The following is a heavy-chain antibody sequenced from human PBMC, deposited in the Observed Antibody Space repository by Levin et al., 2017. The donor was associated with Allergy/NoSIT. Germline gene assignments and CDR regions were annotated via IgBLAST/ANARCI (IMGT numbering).Heavy chain of an antibody. CDR2: INPNSGGT. J-gene: IGHJ4*02. D-gene: IGHD1-26*01. V-gene: IGHV1-2*02. Sequence: ASVKVSCKASLSPFPLSSLPFLLPPPSPGLEWMGWINPNSGGTNYAQKFQGRVTMTRDTSITTAYMELSRLRSDDTAVYYCARDGQVGAWGYWGQGTLVVVAS. CDR3: ARDGQVGAWGY. CDR1: LSPFPLSS.